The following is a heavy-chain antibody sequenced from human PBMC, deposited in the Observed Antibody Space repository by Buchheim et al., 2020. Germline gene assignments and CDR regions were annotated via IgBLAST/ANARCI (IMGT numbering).Heavy chain of an antibody. CDR2: IWYDGSNK. Sequence: QVQLVESGGGVVQPGRSLRLSCAASGFTFSSYGMHWVRQAPGKGLEWVAVIWYDGSNKYYADSVKGRFTISRDNSKNTLYLQMNSLRAEDTAVYYCARGYCSGGSCYLDYWGQGTL. V-gene: IGHV3-33*01. CDR1: GFTFSSYG. CDR3: ARGYCSGGSCYLDY. J-gene: IGHJ4*02. D-gene: IGHD2-15*01.